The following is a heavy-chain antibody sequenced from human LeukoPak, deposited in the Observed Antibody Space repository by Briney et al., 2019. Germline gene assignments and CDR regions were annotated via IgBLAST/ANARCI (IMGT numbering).Heavy chain of an antibody. CDR2: IYYSGST. D-gene: IGHD4-11*01. CDR1: GGSISSGGYY. J-gene: IGHJ3*02. V-gene: IGHV4-31*03. CDR3: ARDFMGLATATAYAAFDI. Sequence: SETLSLTCTVSGGSISSGGYYWSWIRQHPGKGLEWIGYIYYSGSTYYNPSLKSRVTISVDTSKNQFSLKLSSVTAADTAVYYCARDFMGLATATAYAAFDIWGQGTMVTVSS.